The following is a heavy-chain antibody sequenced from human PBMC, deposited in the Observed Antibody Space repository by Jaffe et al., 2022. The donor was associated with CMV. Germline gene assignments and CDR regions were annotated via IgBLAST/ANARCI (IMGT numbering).Heavy chain of an antibody. D-gene: IGHD3-22*01. CDR2: ISSSSSYI. J-gene: IGHJ1*01. CDR1: GFTFSSYS. V-gene: IGHV3-21*01. Sequence: EVQLVESGGGLVKPGGSLRLSCAASGFTFSSYSMNWVRQAPGKGLEWVSSISSSSSYIYYADSVKGRFTISRDNAKNSLYLQMNSLRAEDTAVYYCARDLWYYDDGYFQHWGQGTLVTVSS. CDR3: ARDLWYYDDGYFQH.